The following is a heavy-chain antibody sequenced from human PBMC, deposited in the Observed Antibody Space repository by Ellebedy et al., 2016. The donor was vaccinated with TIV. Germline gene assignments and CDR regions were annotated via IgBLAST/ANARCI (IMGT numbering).Heavy chain of an antibody. CDR3: AKDHPSFGWPVFES. J-gene: IGHJ4*02. D-gene: IGHD3-9*01. CDR1: GFTVRRFA. Sequence: GESLKISXAASGFTVRRFAMTWVRQAPGKGLEWVASINNGGNPYYADSVKGRFTISRDTSENTVSLQMSSLRAEDTALYFCAKDHPSFGWPVFESWGQGTLVSVSA. V-gene: IGHV3-23*01. CDR2: INNGGNP.